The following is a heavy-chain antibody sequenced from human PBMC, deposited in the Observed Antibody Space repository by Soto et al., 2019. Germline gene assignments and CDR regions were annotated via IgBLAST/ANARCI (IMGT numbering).Heavy chain of an antibody. J-gene: IGHJ3*02. CDR1: GYSISSGYY. V-gene: IGHV4-38-2*01. CDR2: IYHSGST. D-gene: IGHD1-26*01. Sequence: WETLSLTCAVSGYSISSGYYWGWIRQPPGKGLEWIGSIYHSGSTYYNPSLKSRVTISVDTSKNQFSLKLSSVTAADTAVYYCARGEGSYYDFDIWGQGTMVTVSS. CDR3: ARGEGSYYDFDI.